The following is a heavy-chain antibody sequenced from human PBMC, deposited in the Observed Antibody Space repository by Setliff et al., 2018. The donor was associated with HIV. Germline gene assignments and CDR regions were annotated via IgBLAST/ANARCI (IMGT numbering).Heavy chain of an antibody. CDR3: AKDAGALPATNYYYYYIDF. D-gene: IGHD1-26*01. V-gene: IGHV3-30*02. CDR2: IRYDGSSE. J-gene: IGHJ6*03. CDR1: RFTFSSYG. Sequence: LRLSCAASRFTFSSYGMYWVRQAPGKGLEVVAFIRYDGSSENYADSVKGRFTVSRDNSKNTLYLQMNSLRPEDTAVYYCAKDAGALPATNYYYYYIDFWGKGTTVTVSS.